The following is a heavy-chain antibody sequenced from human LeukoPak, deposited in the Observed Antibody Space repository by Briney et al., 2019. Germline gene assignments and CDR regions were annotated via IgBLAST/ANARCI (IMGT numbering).Heavy chain of an antibody. J-gene: IGHJ4*02. CDR2: FYHSGTS. D-gene: IGHD3-10*01. CDR1: GDSMTSDY. V-gene: IGHV4-59*01. Sequence: PSETLSLTCTVSGDSMTSDYWTWIRQPPGKGLEWLGYFYHSGTSFYNPALKSRLTISIDTSKKQFSLNVISVTTADTALYFCARDRGIGYGPSDLDSWGPGVLVTVSS. CDR3: ARDRGIGYGPSDLDS.